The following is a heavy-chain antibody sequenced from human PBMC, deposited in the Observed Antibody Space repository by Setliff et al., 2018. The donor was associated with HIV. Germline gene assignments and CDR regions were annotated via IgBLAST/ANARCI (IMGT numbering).Heavy chain of an antibody. Sequence: GGSLRLSCAASGFTFSSYWMSWVRQAPGKGLEWVANIRQDGSEKYYADSVKGRFTISRDISKNTLHLQMNSLRAEDTAVYYCARRGYSHGWEYFYYYLDVWGKGTTVTVSS. CDR2: IRQDGSEK. V-gene: IGHV3-7*01. CDR3: ARRGYSHGWEYFYYYLDV. CDR1: GFTFSSYW. J-gene: IGHJ6*03. D-gene: IGHD5-18*01.